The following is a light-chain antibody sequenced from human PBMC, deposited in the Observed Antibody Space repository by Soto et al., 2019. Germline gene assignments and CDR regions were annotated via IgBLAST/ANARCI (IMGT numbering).Light chain of an antibody. CDR3: SSYTSSRAYV. CDR2: EVS. Sequence: QSVLTQPASVSGYPGQSITISCTGTSSDVGGYNYVSWYQQQSGKAPKLMIHEVSSRPSGVSNRFSGSKSGNTASLTISGLQAEDEADYYCSSYTSSRAYVFGIGTKVTVL. J-gene: IGLJ1*01. CDR1: SSDVGGYNY. V-gene: IGLV2-14*01.